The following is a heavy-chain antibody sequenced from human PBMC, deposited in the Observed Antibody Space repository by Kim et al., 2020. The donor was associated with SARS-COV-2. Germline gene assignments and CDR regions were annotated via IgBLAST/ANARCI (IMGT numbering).Heavy chain of an antibody. D-gene: IGHD2-15*01. Sequence: NGRFTISRDNSKNTLYLQMYSLTVEDTAVYYCAREGADVVVVVAAEGFGYWGQGTLVTVSS. J-gene: IGHJ4*02. CDR3: AREGADVVVVVAAEGFGY. V-gene: IGHV3-30*01.